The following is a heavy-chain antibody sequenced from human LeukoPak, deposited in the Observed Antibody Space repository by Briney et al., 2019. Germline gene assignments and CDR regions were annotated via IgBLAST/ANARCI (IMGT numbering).Heavy chain of an antibody. V-gene: IGHV3-23*01. CDR2: ISGSGGST. CDR1: GFAFSDDS. J-gene: IGHJ4*02. Sequence: GGSLRLSCVASGFAFSDDSMNWVRQPPGKGLEWVSSISGSGGSTYYADSVKGRFTISRDNSKNTLYLQMNSLRAEDTAVYYCASGGWELLLDYWGQGTLVTVSS. D-gene: IGHD3-10*01. CDR3: ASGGWELLLDY.